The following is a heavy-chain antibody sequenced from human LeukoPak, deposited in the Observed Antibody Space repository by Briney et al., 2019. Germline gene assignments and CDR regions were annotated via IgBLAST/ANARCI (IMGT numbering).Heavy chain of an antibody. Sequence: GASVTVSCTSSAYTFTDYDVHWVRQAPGQGLEWMGWINPNSATTNYAQRLQGRVTFTRDTSLSVAYMELSSLTSEDAAVYFCARGDCGETNTAFDVWGQGTLVAVSS. CDR3: ARGDCGETNTAFDV. D-gene: IGHD4-17*01. CDR2: INPNSATT. J-gene: IGHJ3*01. V-gene: IGHV1-8*03. CDR1: AYTFTDYD.